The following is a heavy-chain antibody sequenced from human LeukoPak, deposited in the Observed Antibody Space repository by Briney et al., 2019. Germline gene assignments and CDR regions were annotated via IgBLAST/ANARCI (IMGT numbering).Heavy chain of an antibody. J-gene: IGHJ3*02. Sequence: GGSLRLSCSASGFTFSSYAMHWGRQAPGKGLEYVSAISSNGGSTYYADSVKGRFTISRDNSKNTLYLQMSSLRAEDTAVYYCVKDLGSIPDILTGGDAFDIWGQGTMVTVSS. D-gene: IGHD3-9*01. CDR3: VKDLGSIPDILTGGDAFDI. V-gene: IGHV3-64D*06. CDR1: GFTFSSYA. CDR2: ISSNGGST.